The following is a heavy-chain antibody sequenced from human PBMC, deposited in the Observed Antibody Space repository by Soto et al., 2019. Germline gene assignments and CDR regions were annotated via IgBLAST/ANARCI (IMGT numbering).Heavy chain of an antibody. V-gene: IGHV4-34*01. CDR2: INHSGST. D-gene: IGHD2-2*01. CDR3: ASHTSSRNGWFDP. Sequence: SETLSLTCAVYGGSFSGYYWSWIRQPPGKGLEWIGEINHSGSTNYNPSLKSRVTISVDTSKNQFSLMLSSVTAADTAVYYCASHTSSRNGWFDPWGQGTLVTVSS. J-gene: IGHJ5*02. CDR1: GGSFSGYY.